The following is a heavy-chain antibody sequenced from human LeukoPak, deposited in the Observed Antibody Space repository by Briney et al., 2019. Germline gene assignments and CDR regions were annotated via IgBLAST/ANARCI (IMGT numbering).Heavy chain of an antibody. V-gene: IGHV3-30-3*01. D-gene: IGHD3-3*01. CDR2: ISYDGSTK. J-gene: IGHJ3*02. Sequence: GGSLRLSCAASGFTFSLYAMHWVRQAPGKGLVWVAVISYDGSTKYYADSVKGRFTISRDNSKNTLYLQMNSLSAEDTAVYYCARRFEAVDIWGQGTMVTLSS. CDR3: ARRFEAVDI. CDR1: GFTFSLYA.